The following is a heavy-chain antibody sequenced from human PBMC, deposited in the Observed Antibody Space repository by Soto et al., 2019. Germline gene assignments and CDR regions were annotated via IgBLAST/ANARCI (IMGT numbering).Heavy chain of an antibody. D-gene: IGHD1-1*01. V-gene: IGHV3-74*01. CDR3: ARVGTGNWYFDL. J-gene: IGHJ2*01. Sequence: EVQLVESGGGLVQPGEYLRLSCAASGFTFSSYWMHWVRQAPGKGLVWVSRINSDGSTRSYADSVKGRFTISRDNAKNTLYLQMNNLSAEDTAVYYCARVGTGNWYFDLWGRGTLVTVSS. CDR1: GFTFSSYW. CDR2: INSDGSTR.